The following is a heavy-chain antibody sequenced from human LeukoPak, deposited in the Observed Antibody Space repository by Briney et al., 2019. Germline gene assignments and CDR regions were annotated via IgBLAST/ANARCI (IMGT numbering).Heavy chain of an antibody. CDR1: GITFSSYW. Sequence: PGGSLRLSCAASGITFSSYWMSWVRQAPGKGLEWVANIKQDGSEKYYVDSVKGRFTISRDNAKNSLYLQMNSLRAEDTAVYYCARDLRYYYDSWGQGTLVTVSS. D-gene: IGHD3-22*01. CDR3: ARDLRYYYDS. CDR2: IKQDGSEK. J-gene: IGHJ4*02. V-gene: IGHV3-7*01.